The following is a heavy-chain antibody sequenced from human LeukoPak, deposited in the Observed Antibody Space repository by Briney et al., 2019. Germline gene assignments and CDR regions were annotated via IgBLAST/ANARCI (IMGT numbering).Heavy chain of an antibody. D-gene: IGHD2-15*01. V-gene: IGHV3-23*01. Sequence: GGSLRLFCAVSGFTFSSYAMRWVRQATGKGLEWVSAISGSGGSTYYADSVKGLFTISRDNHKNPLYLQMNSLRAEDTAIYYCAKNGDRGAYCSGGSCYPYYYYYMDVWGKGTTVTISS. CDR1: GFTFSSYA. CDR3: AKNGDRGAYCSGGSCYPYYYYYMDV. J-gene: IGHJ6*03. CDR2: ISGSGGST.